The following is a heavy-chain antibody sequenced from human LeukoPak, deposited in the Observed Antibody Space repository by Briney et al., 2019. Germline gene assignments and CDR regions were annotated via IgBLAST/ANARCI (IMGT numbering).Heavy chain of an antibody. D-gene: IGHD6-19*01. V-gene: IGHV3-74*01. J-gene: IGHJ4*02. Sequence: GGSLRLSCAASGFTFSTYWMHWVRQAPGKGLVWVSRINSDDSSTSYADSVKGRFTISRDTAKNTLYLQMNSLRGEDTAVYYCARGAVAGNFDYWDRGTLVAVSS. CDR1: GFTFSTYW. CDR3: ARGAVAGNFDY. CDR2: INSDDSST.